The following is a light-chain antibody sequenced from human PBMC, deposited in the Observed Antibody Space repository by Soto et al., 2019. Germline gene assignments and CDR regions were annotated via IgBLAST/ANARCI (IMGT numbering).Light chain of an antibody. CDR3: QQYSSSPRT. CDR2: GAS. V-gene: IGKV3-20*01. J-gene: IGKJ1*01. Sequence: EIVLTQSPATLSLSPGERATLSCRASQRVSSYLAWYQQKPGQAPRLLIYGASSRATDIPDRFRGSGSGRDFVLNISRLEPEDSGVYYCQQYSSSPRTLGQGTKVDIK. CDR1: QRVSSY.